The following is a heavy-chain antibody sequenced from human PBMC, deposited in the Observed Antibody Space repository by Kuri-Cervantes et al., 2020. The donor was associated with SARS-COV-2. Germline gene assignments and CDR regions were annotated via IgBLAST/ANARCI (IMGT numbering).Heavy chain of an antibody. J-gene: IGHJ3*02. CDR2: IYNSGST. Sequence: SETLSLTCTVSGDSITSSSYYWGWIRQPPGKGLEWIGNIYNSGSTYYNPSLKSRVTISVDTSKKQFSLRLSSVTAADAVVYYCVTSLPRSGWDGEDAFDIWGQGTMVTVSS. CDR1: GDSITSSSYY. V-gene: IGHV4-39*01. D-gene: IGHD6-19*01. CDR3: VTSLPRSGWDGEDAFDI.